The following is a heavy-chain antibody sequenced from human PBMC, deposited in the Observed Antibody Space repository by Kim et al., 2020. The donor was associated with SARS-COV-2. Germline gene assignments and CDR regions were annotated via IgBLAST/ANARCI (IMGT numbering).Heavy chain of an antibody. CDR3: AVGDSVYYYYGMDV. J-gene: IGHJ6*02. CDR2: ISAYNGNT. D-gene: IGHD3-16*01. CDR1: GYTFTSYG. V-gene: IGHV1-18*01. Sequence: ASVKVSCKASGYTFTSYGISWVRQAPGQGLEWMGWISAYNGNTNYAQKLQGRVTMTTDTSTSTAYMELRSLRSDDTAVYYCAVGDSVYYYYGMDVWGQGTTVTVSS.